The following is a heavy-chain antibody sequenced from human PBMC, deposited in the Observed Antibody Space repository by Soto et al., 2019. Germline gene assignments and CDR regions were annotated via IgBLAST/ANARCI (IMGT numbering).Heavy chain of an antibody. Sequence: QVQLVQSGAEVKKPGASVKVSCKASGYTFTSYGISWVRQAPGQGLEWMGWISAYNGNTNYAQKLHGRVNMTTDTSTGTAYMELRSLRSDDTAVDYCARDRVLRGPIFGVVSASEMYYFDYWGQGTLVTVSS. CDR2: ISAYNGNT. D-gene: IGHD3-3*01. CDR3: ARDRVLRGPIFGVVSASEMYYFDY. J-gene: IGHJ4*02. V-gene: IGHV1-18*04. CDR1: GYTFTSYG.